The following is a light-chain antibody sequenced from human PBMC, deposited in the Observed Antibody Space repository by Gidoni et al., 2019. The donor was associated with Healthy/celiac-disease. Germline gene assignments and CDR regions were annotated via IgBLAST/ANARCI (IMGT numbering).Light chain of an antibody. CDR2: EVS. Sequence: QSALTQPRSVAGSPGQSVNVSCTGTSSDVGGYNYVSWYQQHPGKAPKLMSYEVSKRPSGVPDRFSGSTCGTTASLTISGLPAEDEADYYCCSYAGSYTFVFGGGTKLTVL. CDR3: CSYAGSYTFV. V-gene: IGLV2-11*01. J-gene: IGLJ3*02. CDR1: SSDVGGYNY.